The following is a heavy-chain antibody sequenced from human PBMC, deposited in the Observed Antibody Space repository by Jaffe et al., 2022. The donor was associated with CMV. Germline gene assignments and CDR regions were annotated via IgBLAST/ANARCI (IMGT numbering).Heavy chain of an antibody. CDR3: ARGSGYGDSPFGP. CDR1: GGSISGYY. Sequence: QVQLQESGPGLMKPSETLSLTCTVSGGSISGYYWSWIRQPPGKGLEWIGCIHYSGGAYYTPSLKSRLTITVDTSKNQFSLKLSSVTAADTAVYYCARGSGYGDSPFGPWGQGTLVTVSS. CDR2: IHYSGGA. J-gene: IGHJ5*02. D-gene: IGHD4-17*01. V-gene: IGHV4-59*01.